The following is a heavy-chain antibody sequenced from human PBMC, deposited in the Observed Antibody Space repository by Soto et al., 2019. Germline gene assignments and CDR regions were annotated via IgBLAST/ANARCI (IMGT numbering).Heavy chain of an antibody. CDR2: ISNSGRT. J-gene: IGHJ6*02. D-gene: IGHD3-3*01. V-gene: IGHV4-31*03. Sequence: SETLSLTCTVSGDSISRGAYYWTWIRQHPGKGLEWIGYISNSGRTYYNPSLKSRLTISLDTSENQFSLKLTSVTAADTAVYYCARGTYYDFWSGPSYYYYGMDVWGQGTTVTVSS. CDR3: ARGTYYDFWSGPSYYYYGMDV. CDR1: GDSISRGAYY.